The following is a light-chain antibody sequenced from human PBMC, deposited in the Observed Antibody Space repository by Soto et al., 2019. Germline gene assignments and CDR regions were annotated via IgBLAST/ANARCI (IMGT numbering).Light chain of an antibody. CDR3: KHYNSYSEA. V-gene: IGKV1-5*01. CDR1: QSISSW. J-gene: IGKJ1*01. Sequence: DIQMTQSPSTLSASVGDRVTITCRASQSISSWLAWYQQKPGKAPKLLIYDAYSLESGVQSRFSGSGSGTEFTLTIRSLQPDDFATYYCKHYNSYSEAVGQGTKVDIK. CDR2: DAY.